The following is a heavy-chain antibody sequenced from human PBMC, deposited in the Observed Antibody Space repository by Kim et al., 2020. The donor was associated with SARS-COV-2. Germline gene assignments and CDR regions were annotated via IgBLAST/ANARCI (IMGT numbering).Heavy chain of an antibody. Sequence: GGSLRLSCAASGFTLSSYAMSWVRQAPGKGLEWVSAISGSGGSTYYADSVKGRFTISKDNSKNTLYLQMNSLRAEDTAVYYCAKDPMVRGPSFDYFDYWGQGTVVTVSS. V-gene: IGHV3-23*01. J-gene: IGHJ4*02. CDR1: GFTLSSYA. CDR3: AKDPMVRGPSFDYFDY. D-gene: IGHD3-10*01. CDR2: ISGSGGST.